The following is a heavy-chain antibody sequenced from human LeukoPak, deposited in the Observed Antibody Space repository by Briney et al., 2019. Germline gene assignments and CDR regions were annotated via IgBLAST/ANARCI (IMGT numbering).Heavy chain of an antibody. CDR3: ARSRCSSTICYSGGYYYYMDV. J-gene: IGHJ6*03. CDR2: IIPNYVTA. D-gene: IGHD2-2*01. CDR1: GGTFSSYV. V-gene: IGHV1-69*05. Sequence: SVKVSCKPAGGTFSSYVICWVRQAPGQGLEWMGGIIPNYVTANDEKNYQGSVTITTDESTSTAYMELSRLRSEDTAVYYCARSRCSSTICYSGGYYYYMDVWGKGTTVTVSS.